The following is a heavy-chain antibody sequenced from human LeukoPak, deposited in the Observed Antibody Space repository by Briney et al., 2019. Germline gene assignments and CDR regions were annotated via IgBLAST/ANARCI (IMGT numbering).Heavy chain of an antibody. Sequence: ASVKVSCKASGYTFNNYGFTWVRQAPGQGLEWMGWISAYNGNTNYAQKFQGRVTMTTDTSTSTAYMELRSPKYDDTAVYYCAREGGSGSYYNGNDYWGQGTLVTVSS. V-gene: IGHV1-18*01. J-gene: IGHJ4*02. CDR2: ISAYNGNT. D-gene: IGHD3-10*01. CDR1: GYTFNNYG. CDR3: AREGGSGSYYNGNDY.